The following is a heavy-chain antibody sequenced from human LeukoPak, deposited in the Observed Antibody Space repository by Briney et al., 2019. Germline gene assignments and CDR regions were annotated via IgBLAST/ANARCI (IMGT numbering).Heavy chain of an antibody. CDR1: GFTFDEYA. D-gene: IGHD4/OR15-4a*01. CDR2: ISWNSYDI. CDR3: AKGVGTSYHYHMDV. V-gene: IGHV3-9*03. Sequence: GGSLRLSCAASGFTFDEYAMHWVRQAPGKGLEWVSGISWNSYDIGCADSVKGRFTISRDNAKNSLYLQMNSLRAEDMALYYCAKGVGTSYHYHMDVWGKGTTVIVSS. J-gene: IGHJ6*03.